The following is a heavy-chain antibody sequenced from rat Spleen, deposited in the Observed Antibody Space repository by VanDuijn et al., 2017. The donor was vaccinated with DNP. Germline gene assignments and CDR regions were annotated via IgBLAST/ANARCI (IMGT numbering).Heavy chain of an antibody. CDR2: VTSSGGST. D-gene: IGHD5-1*01. V-gene: IGHV5-31*01. CDR1: RFTFNSYW. J-gene: IGHJ1*01. CDR3: ARGSGTYYWYFDF. Sequence: EVQLVESGGGLVQPGRSVKLSCVASRFTFNSYWMAWIRQVPGKGLEWVASVTSSGGSTYYPDSVKGRFIISRYNARNTLYLQMNSLRSEDTATYYCARGSGTYYWYFDFWGPGTMVTVSS.